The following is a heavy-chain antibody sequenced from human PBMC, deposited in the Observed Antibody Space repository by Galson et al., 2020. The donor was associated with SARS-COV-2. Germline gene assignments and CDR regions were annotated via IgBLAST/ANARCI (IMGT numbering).Heavy chain of an antibody. Sequence: ASETLSLTCAVSGGSVSSSDYFWGWVRQPPGMGLEWIGSIYSSGSTYYNPSLRSRVTISLDTSKNQFSLKVTSVTAADTAMYYCARDEGYGGGLRGADVWGQGTAVTVSS. CDR3: ARDEGYGGGLRGADV. CDR1: GGSVSSSDYF. D-gene: IGHD6-19*01. V-gene: IGHV4-39*07. J-gene: IGHJ6*02. CDR2: IYSSGST.